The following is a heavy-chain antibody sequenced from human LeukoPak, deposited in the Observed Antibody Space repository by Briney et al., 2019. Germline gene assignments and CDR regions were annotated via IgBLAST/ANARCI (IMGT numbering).Heavy chain of an antibody. V-gene: IGHV5-51*01. Sequence: GESLKISCKGSGYSFTSSWIGWVRQMPGKGLEWMGIIYPGDSDTRYSPSFQGQVTISADKSISTTYLQWSSPKASDTAMYYCARPQSSGFFLPFDYWGQGTLVTVSS. J-gene: IGHJ4*02. CDR1: GYSFTSSW. D-gene: IGHD3-22*01. CDR2: IYPGDSDT. CDR3: ARPQSSGFFLPFDY.